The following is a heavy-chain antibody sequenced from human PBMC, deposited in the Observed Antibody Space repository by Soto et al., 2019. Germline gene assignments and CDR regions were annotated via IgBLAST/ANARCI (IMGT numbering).Heavy chain of an antibody. Sequence: SETLSLTCTVSGGSISSGDYYWSWIRQPPGKGLEWIGYIYNSGSTYYNPSLKSRVTISVDTSKNQFSLKLSSVTAADTAVYYCARALKARPYYLNWFDPWGQGTLVTVSS. CDR3: ARALKARPYYLNWFDP. J-gene: IGHJ5*02. CDR1: GGSISSGDYY. D-gene: IGHD6-6*01. V-gene: IGHV4-30-4*01. CDR2: IYNSGST.